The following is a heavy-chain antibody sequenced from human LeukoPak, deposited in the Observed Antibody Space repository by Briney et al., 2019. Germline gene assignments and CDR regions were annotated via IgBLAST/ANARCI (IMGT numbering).Heavy chain of an antibody. CDR2: IYTSGST. Sequence: SETLSLTCTVSGYSISSGYYWGWIRQPAGKGLEWIGRIYTSGSTNYNPSLKSRVTMSVDTSKNQFSLKLSSVTAADTAVYYCARGAYYYGSGKIFDYWGQGTLVTVSS. CDR1: GYSISSGYY. D-gene: IGHD3-10*01. J-gene: IGHJ4*02. CDR3: ARGAYYYGSGKIFDY. V-gene: IGHV4-4*07.